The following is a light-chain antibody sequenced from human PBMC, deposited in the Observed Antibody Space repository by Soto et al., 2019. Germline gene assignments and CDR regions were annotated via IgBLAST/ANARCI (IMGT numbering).Light chain of an antibody. CDR3: QQSYSTPPET. CDR1: QSISSY. Sequence: DIQMTQSPSSLSASVGDRVTITCRASQSISSYLNWYQQKPGKAPKLLIYAASSLQSGVPSRFSGSRSGTHFALSISSLQPGDFATYYCQQSYSTPPETFGQGTKVEIK. CDR2: AAS. V-gene: IGKV1-39*01. J-gene: IGKJ1*01.